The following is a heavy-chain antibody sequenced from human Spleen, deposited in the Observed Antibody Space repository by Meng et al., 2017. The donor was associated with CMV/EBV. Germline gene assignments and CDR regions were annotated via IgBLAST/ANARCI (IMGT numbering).Heavy chain of an antibody. CDR2: STSSSSYI. J-gene: IGHJ4*02. V-gene: IGHV3-21*01. D-gene: IGHD3-22*01. CDR3: ARDSTGYYAHFDY. CDR1: GFTSNNYG. Sequence: TSGFTSNNYGMHWVRQAPGKGLEWVSSSTSSSSYIYYADSVKGRFTISRDNAKNSLYLQMSSLRAEDTAVYYCARDSTGYYAHFDYWGQGTLVTVSS.